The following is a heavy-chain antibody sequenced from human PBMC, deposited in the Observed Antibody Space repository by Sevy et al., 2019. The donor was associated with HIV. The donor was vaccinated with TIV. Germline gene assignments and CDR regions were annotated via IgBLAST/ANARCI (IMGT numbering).Heavy chain of an antibody. Sequence: GGSLRLSCAASGFTFSDYSMHWVRQAPGKGLEWVAVISYDGRNNKYNADSVKGRFTIFRDNSKNTLYLQMNSLRVEDTAIYYCAKDRGEILHSAFDYWGQGTLVTVSS. V-gene: IGHV3-30*04. D-gene: IGHD3-16*01. CDR2: ISYDGRNNK. CDR3: AKDRGEILHSAFDY. J-gene: IGHJ4*02. CDR1: GFTFSDYS.